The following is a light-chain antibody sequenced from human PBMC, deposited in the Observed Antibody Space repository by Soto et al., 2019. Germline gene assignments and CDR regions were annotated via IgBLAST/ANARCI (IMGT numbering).Light chain of an antibody. V-gene: IGKV1-16*01. CDR3: AQYYGYPRT. CDR1: RGISRY. Sequence: DIPLTQSPSALSAFIGDSVTITCRQSRGISRYLAWIQQKPGEAPKALIYGAVSRHSDVPSRVSGSWSGRELTGTITGLRSDGFATYYWAQYYGYPRTFGQGTKVVIK. J-gene: IGKJ1*01. CDR2: GAV.